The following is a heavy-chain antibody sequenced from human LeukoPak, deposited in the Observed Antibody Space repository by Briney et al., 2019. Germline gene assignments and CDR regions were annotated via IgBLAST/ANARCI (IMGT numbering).Heavy chain of an antibody. Sequence: ESLKISCKASGYRFSSYWISWVRQMPGKGLEWMGRIDPSDSYTNYRPSFQGHVTISADQSISTAYLQWSSLKASDTAIYYCARIMTTSGGVTGALDYWGQGTLVTVSS. CDR2: IDPSDSYT. V-gene: IGHV5-10-1*01. CDR3: ARIMTTSGGVTGALDY. D-gene: IGHD3-16*01. J-gene: IGHJ4*02. CDR1: GYRFSSYW.